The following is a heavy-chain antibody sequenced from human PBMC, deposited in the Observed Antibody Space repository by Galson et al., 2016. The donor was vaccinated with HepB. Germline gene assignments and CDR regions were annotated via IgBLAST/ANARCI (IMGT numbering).Heavy chain of an antibody. V-gene: IGHV1-46*01. CDR2: INPSGGST. CDR1: GYTFTSYY. Sequence: SVKVSCKASGYTFTSYYMHWLRQAPGQGLEWMGIINPSGGSTSYAQKFQGRVTMTRDTSTSTVYMELSSLRSEDTAVYYCAREHYDSSGYFDDVFDIWGQGTMVTVSS. J-gene: IGHJ3*02. D-gene: IGHD3-22*01. CDR3: AREHYDSSGYFDDVFDI.